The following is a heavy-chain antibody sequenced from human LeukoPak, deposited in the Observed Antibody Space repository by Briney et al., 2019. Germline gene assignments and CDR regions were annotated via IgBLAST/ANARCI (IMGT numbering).Heavy chain of an antibody. D-gene: IGHD6-19*01. CDR3: ARDGSGWSFDY. Sequence: PGGSLRLSCAASGFTFSSYAMHWVRQAPGKGLEYVSAISSNGGSTYYANPVKGRFTISRDNSKNTLYLQMGSLRAEDMAVYYCARDGSGWSFDYWGQGTLVTVSS. CDR1: GFTFSSYA. V-gene: IGHV3-64*01. J-gene: IGHJ4*02. CDR2: ISSNGGST.